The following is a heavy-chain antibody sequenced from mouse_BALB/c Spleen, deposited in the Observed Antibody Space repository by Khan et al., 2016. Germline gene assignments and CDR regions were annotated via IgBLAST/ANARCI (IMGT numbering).Heavy chain of an antibody. CDR2: IWAGGST. CDR3: AKDSGSGLYYFDY. V-gene: IGHV2-9*02. CDR1: GFSLTTYG. D-gene: IGHD1-3*01. Sequence: QVQLKESGPGLVAPSQSLSITCTVSGFSLTTYGIHWVRQPPGKGLEWLGIIWAGGSTNYNSALMSRLSFSKDNSKSRVLLTMNSLQTEDTAIYYCAKDSGSGLYYFDYWGQGTTLTVSS. J-gene: IGHJ2*01.